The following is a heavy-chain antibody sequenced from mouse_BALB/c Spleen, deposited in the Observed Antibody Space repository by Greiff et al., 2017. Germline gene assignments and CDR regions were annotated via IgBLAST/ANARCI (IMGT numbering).Heavy chain of an antibody. D-gene: IGHD1-1*01. J-gene: IGHJ2*01. CDR1: GFNFKDTY. V-gene: IGHV14-3*02. CDR2: IDPANGNT. CDR3: ASSITTNYFDY. Sequence: EVQLQQSGAELVKPGASVKLSCTASGFNFKDTYMHWVKQRPEQGLEWIGRIDPANGNTKYDPKFQGKATITADTSSNTAYLQLSSLTSEDTAVYYCASSITTNYFDYWGQGTTVTVSA.